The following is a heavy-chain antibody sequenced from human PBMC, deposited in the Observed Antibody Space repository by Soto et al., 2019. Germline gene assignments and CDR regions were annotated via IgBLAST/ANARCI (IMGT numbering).Heavy chain of an antibody. V-gene: IGHV3-33*01. D-gene: IGHD6-13*01. CDR1: GFTFSSYG. CDR2: IWYDGSNK. Sequence: PGGSLRLSCAASGFTFSSYGMHWVRQAPGKGLEWVAVIWYDGSNKCYADSVKGRFTISRDNSKNTLYLQMNSLRAEDTAVYYCARDRGAAAGTDNWFDPWGQGTLVTVSS. CDR3: ARDRGAAAGTDNWFDP. J-gene: IGHJ5*02.